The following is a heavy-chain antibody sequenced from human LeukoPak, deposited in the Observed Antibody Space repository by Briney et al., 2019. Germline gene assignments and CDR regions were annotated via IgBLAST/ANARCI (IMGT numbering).Heavy chain of an antibody. CDR2: MDPSGSQK. D-gene: IGHD1-1*01. J-gene: IGHJ4*02. Sequence: ETLSLTCTVAGGGISTYYWNWIRQTAGKGLEWVANMDPSGSQKRYVDSVKGRFTISKDNPGTSLYLDMSGLRAEDTAIYYCAIWTSGNYWGQGTLVTVSS. CDR3: AIWTSGNY. V-gene: IGHV3-7*01. CDR1: GGGISTYY.